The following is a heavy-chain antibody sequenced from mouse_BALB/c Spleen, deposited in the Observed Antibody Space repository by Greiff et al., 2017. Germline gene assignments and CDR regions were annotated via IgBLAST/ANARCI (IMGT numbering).Heavy chain of an antibody. V-gene: IGHV5-17*02. D-gene: IGHD2-14*01. CDR1: GFTFSSFG. Sequence: DVMLVESGGGLVQPGGSRKLSCAASGFTFSSFGMHWVRQAPEKGLEWVAYISSGSSTIYYADTVKGRFTISRDNPKNTLFLQMTSLRSEDTAMYYCARYYRYDYAMDYWGQGTSVTVSA. CDR3: ARYYRYDYAMDY. J-gene: IGHJ4*01. CDR2: ISSGSSTI.